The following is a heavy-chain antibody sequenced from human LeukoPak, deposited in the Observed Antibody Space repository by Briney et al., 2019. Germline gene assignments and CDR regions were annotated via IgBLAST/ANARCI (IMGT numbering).Heavy chain of an antibody. CDR2: IRSKAYGGTT. D-gene: IGHD3-9*01. CDR3: TRDQHHDILTGYTIYYYYGMDV. CDR1: GFTFGDYA. Sequence: GGSLRLSCTASGFTFGDYAMSWFRQAPGKGLEWVGFIRSKAYGGTTEYAASVKGRFTISRDDSKSIAYLQMNSLKTEDTAVYYCTRDQHHDILTGYTIYYYYGMDVWGQGTTVTVSS. V-gene: IGHV3-49*03. J-gene: IGHJ6*02.